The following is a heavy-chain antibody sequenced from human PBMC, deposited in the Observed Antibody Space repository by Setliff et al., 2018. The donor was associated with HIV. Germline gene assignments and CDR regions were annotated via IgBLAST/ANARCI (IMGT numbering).Heavy chain of an antibody. CDR2: IIPKSDTR. V-gene: IGHV1-69*06. J-gene: IGHJ4*02. D-gene: IGHD2-15*01. CDR1: GDNFNFYD. CDR3: AREHGEYCSGGTCYHHYYFDS. Sequence: SVKVSCKASGDNFNFYDLNWVRQAPGQGLEWMGKIIPKSDTRDYAQKLRGRVTITADKPSNTVYMELTSLTSEDTAVYYCAREHGEYCSGGTCYHHYYFDSWGPGTLVTVS.